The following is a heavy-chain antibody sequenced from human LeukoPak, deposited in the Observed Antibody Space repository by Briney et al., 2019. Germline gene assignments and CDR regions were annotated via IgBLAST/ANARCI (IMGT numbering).Heavy chain of an antibody. Sequence: PGGSLRLSCAASGFTFSSYAMHWVRQAPGKGLEWVAVISYDGSNKYYADSVKGRFTISRDNSKNTLYLQMNSLRAEDTAVYYCARDYYDSSGYYYGYFQHWGQGTLVTVPS. CDR3: ARDYYDSSGYYYGYFQH. CDR2: ISYDGSNK. J-gene: IGHJ1*01. D-gene: IGHD3-22*01. CDR1: GFTFSSYA. V-gene: IGHV3-30-3*01.